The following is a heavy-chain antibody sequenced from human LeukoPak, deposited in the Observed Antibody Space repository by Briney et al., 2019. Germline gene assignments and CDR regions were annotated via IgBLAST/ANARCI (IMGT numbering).Heavy chain of an antibody. J-gene: IGHJ6*03. CDR3: ARGRRELIGERLYYYYMDV. D-gene: IGHD1-26*01. V-gene: IGHV4-4*02. CDR1: GFTVSSSN. CDR2: IHPNGRT. Sequence: GSPRLSCAASGFTVSSSNMGWVRQPPGEGLEWIGEIHPNGRTNYNPSLKSRVATSVDTSKNEFSLKLSSVTAADTAVYYCARGRRELIGERLYYYYMDVWGKGTTVTVSS.